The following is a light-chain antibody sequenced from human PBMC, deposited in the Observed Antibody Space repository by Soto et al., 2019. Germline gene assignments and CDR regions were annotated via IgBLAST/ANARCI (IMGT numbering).Light chain of an antibody. V-gene: IGKV1-5*01. Sequence: DIHMTQSPSTLSASVGDRVTITCRASQSISTWLAWYQQKPGQAPKLLIYDASSLQSGVPSRFSGSGFGTEFTLTIRSLQPDDFATYYCQQYNSYSGTFGQGTK. CDR2: DAS. CDR3: QQYNSYSGT. J-gene: IGKJ1*01. CDR1: QSISTW.